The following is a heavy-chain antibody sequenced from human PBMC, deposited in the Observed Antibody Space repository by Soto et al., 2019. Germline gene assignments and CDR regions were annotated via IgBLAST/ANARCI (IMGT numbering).Heavy chain of an antibody. D-gene: IGHD5-18*01. Sequence: SETLSLTCTVSGGSISSGGYYWSWIRQHPGKGLEWIGYIYYSGSTYYNPSLKSRVTISVDTSKNQFSLKLSSATAADTAVYYCARVDTAMVTPFDYWGQGTLVTVSS. J-gene: IGHJ4*02. V-gene: IGHV4-31*03. CDR1: GGSISSGGYY. CDR3: ARVDTAMVTPFDY. CDR2: IYYSGST.